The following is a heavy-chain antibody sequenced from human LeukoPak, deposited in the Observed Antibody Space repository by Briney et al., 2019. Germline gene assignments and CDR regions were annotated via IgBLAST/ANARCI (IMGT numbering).Heavy chain of an antibody. V-gene: IGHV1-18*04. D-gene: IGHD2-2*01. CDR3: ARPYCSGNKCYRLDY. Sequence: ASVKVSCKTSGYSFSSYGLNWVRQAPGQGLEWIGWFNGYNGSTMSTQKFQGRIIMTADTSANTGYMELRSLTSDDTAVYFCARPYCSGNKCYRLDYWGQGTLVTVSS. CDR2: FNGYNGST. J-gene: IGHJ4*02. CDR1: GYSFSSYG.